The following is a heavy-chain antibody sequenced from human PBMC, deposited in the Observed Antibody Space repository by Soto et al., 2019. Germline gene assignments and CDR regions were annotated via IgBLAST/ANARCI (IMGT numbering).Heavy chain of an antibody. J-gene: IGHJ4*02. CDR3: AGTDYGDYHY. Sequence: SQTLSLTCPVAGGSISRYYWNWIRQPPGKGLEWIGYIYYSGSTNYNPSLKSRVTISVDTSKNQFSLKLSSVTAADTAVYYCAGTDYGDYHYWGQGTLVTVSS. V-gene: IGHV4-59*01. CDR1: GGSISRYY. D-gene: IGHD4-17*01. CDR2: IYYSGST.